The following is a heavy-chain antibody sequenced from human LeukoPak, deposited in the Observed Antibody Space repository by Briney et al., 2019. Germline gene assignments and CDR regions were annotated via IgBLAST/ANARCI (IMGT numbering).Heavy chain of an antibody. CDR2: ISAYNGNT. CDR3: ARGDSYWYFDL. Sequence: ASVKVSCKASGYTFTNYGVSWVRQAPGQGLEWMGWISAYNGNTNYAQKLQGRVTMTTDTSTSTAYMGLRSLRSDDTAIYYCARGDSYWYFDLWGRGTLVTVSS. V-gene: IGHV1-18*01. CDR1: GYTFTNYG. J-gene: IGHJ2*01. D-gene: IGHD2-21*02.